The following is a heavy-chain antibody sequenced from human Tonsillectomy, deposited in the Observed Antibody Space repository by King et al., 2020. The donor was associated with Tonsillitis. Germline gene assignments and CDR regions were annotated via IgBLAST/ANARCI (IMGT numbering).Heavy chain of an antibody. Sequence: DVQLVESGGDLVQPGGSLRLSCAASGFTFSSFAMSWVRQAPGKGLEWVSTISGTGGDTYYAASVKGRFTISRDHSKNTLSLQMNSLRAEDTAVYYCAKDLPDGSGWYRDFFDYWGQGTLVTVSS. CDR2: ISGTGGDT. D-gene: IGHD6-19*01. V-gene: IGHV3-23*04. J-gene: IGHJ4*02. CDR3: AKDLPDGSGWYRDFFDY. CDR1: GFTFSSFA.